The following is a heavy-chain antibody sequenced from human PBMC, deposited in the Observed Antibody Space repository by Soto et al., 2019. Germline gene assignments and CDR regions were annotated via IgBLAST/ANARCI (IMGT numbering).Heavy chain of an antibody. J-gene: IGHJ6*02. D-gene: IGHD6-6*01. Sequence: ASVKVSCKASGGTFSSYAISWVRQAPGQGLEWMGGIIPIFGTANYAQKFQGRVTITADKSTSTAYMELSSLRSEDTAVYYCARARGMAARSVYYYYYGMDVWGQGTTVTVSS. CDR2: IIPIFGTA. CDR3: ARARGMAARSVYYYYYGMDV. V-gene: IGHV1-69*06. CDR1: GGTFSSYA.